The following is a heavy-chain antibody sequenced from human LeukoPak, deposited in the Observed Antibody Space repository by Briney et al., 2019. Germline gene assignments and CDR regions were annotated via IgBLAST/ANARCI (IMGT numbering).Heavy chain of an antibody. CDR3: ARVKYYGSGSYYASFDY. D-gene: IGHD3-10*01. J-gene: IGHJ4*02. CDR1: GYTFTGYY. CDR2: INPNSGGT. Sequence: ASVKVSCTASGYTFTGYYMHWVRQAPGQGLEWMGWINPNSGGTNYAQKFQGRVTMTRDTSISTAYMELSRLRSDDTAVYYCARVKYYGSGSYYASFDYWGQGTLVTVSS. V-gene: IGHV1-2*02.